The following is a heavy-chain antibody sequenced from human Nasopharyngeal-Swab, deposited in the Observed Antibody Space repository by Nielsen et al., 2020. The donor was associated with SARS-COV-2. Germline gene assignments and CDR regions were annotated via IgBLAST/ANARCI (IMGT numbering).Heavy chain of an antibody. V-gene: IGHV4-39*01. CDR1: GASIAYSTFY. CDR3: VRSSSWYYFDY. D-gene: IGHD6-13*01. J-gene: IGHJ4*02. Sequence: GSLRPSCPVSGASIAYSTFYWGWIRQPPGKGLEWTGNIYYNGNTYQNPSLKSRLTISVDKSKNQFSLQLSSVTAADTAVYYCVRSSSWYYFDYWAQGTQVTVSS. CDR2: IYYNGNT.